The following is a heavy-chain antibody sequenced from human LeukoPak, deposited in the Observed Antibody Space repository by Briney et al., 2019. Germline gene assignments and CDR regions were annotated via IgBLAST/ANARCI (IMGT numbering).Heavy chain of an antibody. CDR3: ARDNRGSSWYRAYYHYYGMDV. J-gene: IGHJ6*02. CDR2: IIPILGIA. V-gene: IGHV1-69*04. Sequence: SVKVSCKASGGTFSSYAISWVRQAPGQGLEWMGRIIPILGIANYAQKFQGRVTITADKSTSTAYMELSSLRSEDTAVYYCARDNRGSSWYRAYYHYYGMDVWGQGTTVTVSS. CDR1: GGTFSSYA. D-gene: IGHD6-13*01.